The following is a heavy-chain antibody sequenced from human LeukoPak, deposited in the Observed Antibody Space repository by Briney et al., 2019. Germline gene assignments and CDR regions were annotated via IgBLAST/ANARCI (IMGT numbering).Heavy chain of an antibody. Sequence: PSETLSLTCTVSGGSISSYYWSWIRQPPGKGLEWIGYIYYSGSTNYNPSLKSRVTISVDTSKNQFSLKLSSVTAADTAVHYCARDGSRWLPKMDLAFNIWGQGTMVTVSS. CDR1: GGSISSYY. V-gene: IGHV4-59*01. J-gene: IGHJ3*02. D-gene: IGHD5-24*01. CDR3: ARDGSRWLPKMDLAFNI. CDR2: IYYSGST.